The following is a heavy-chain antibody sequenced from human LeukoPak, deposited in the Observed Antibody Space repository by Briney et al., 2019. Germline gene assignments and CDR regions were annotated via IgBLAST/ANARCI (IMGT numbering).Heavy chain of an antibody. D-gene: IGHD3-10*01. J-gene: IGHJ4*02. CDR3: AGDGAVRQGPFDY. V-gene: IGHV1-8*01. CDR1: GYTFTSYD. CDR2: MNPISGST. Sequence: ASVKVSYKASGYTFTSYDINWVRQPTGHGLGWMGWMNPISGSTGYAQKFQGRVTLTSNTPISTAYMGLSSLRSEGTAVYYCAGDGAVRQGPFDYWGQGTLVTVSS.